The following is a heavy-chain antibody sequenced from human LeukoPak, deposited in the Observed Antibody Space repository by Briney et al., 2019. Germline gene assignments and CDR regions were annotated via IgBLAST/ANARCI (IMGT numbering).Heavy chain of an antibody. V-gene: IGHV3-30*02. CDR1: GFTFNIYG. CDR3: AKDRGDGYPTHFDY. Sequence: GGSLRLSCAASGFTFNIYGMHWVRQAPGKGLEWVAFIRYDGSNKYYADSVKGRFTISRDNSKNTLYLQMNSLRVEDTAVYYCAKDRGDGYPTHFDYWGQGTLVTVFS. J-gene: IGHJ4*02. CDR2: IRYDGSNK. D-gene: IGHD5-24*01.